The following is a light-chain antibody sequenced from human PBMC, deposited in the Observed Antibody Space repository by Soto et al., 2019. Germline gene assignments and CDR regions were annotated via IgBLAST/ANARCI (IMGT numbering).Light chain of an antibody. CDR3: QQRTSPIT. CDR1: ESVSNNY. J-gene: IGKJ5*01. CDR2: GAS. Sequence: EIVLTQSPGTLSLSPVERATLTFKASESVSNNYLAWYQQKAGHAPRLLIYGASNRATGIPDRFSGSGSGTDFTLTISRLEPEDFAVYYCQQRTSPITFGQGTRLE. V-gene: IGKV3-20*01.